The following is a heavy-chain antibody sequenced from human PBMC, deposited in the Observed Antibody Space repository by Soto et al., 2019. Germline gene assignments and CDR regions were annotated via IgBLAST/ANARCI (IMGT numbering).Heavy chain of an antibody. CDR1: GYTFTSYA. Sequence: QVQLVQSGAEVKKPGASVKVSCKASGYTFTSYAMHWVRQAPGQRLEWMGWINAGNGNTKYSQKFQGRVTITRDTSASTAYMELSSLRSEDTAVYYCARIGTSVDDYGMDVWGQGTTVTVSS. V-gene: IGHV1-3*01. CDR3: ARIGTSVDDYGMDV. D-gene: IGHD2-2*01. J-gene: IGHJ6*02. CDR2: INAGNGNT.